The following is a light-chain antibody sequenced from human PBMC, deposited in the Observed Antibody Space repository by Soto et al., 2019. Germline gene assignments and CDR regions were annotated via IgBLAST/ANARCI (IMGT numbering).Light chain of an antibody. J-gene: IGLJ2*01. V-gene: IGLV1-47*02. Sequence: QSVLTQPPSASGTPGQSVTISCSGSSSNIGTNYVYWYQQLPGTAPKLLIYSNNQRPSGVPDRFSGSKSGTSASLAISGLRSEDEADYYCAAWDDSLRGPVFGGGTKLTVL. CDR3: AAWDDSLRGPV. CDR1: SSNIGTNY. CDR2: SNN.